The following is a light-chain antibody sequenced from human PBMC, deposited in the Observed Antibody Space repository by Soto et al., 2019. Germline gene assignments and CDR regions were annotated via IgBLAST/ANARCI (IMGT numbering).Light chain of an antibody. V-gene: IGKV3-15*01. CDR1: PSISSD. Sequence: EILMNQSPDSLSVFVGDRATISCRASPSISSDLAWYQQKPGQAPRLLIYGASTIAAGIPARFSGSGSGKEFTLTLSSLQSEDFAVYYCQQYNNWPLTFGGGTKV. J-gene: IGKJ4*01. CDR2: GAS. CDR3: QQYNNWPLT.